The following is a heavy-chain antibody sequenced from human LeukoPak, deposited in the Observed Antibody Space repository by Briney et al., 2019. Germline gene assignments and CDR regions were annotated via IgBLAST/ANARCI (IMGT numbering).Heavy chain of an antibody. Sequence: PSETLSLTCTVSDGSISSSNYYWAWIRQPPGKGLEWIANIFYTGSTNYNPSLKSRVIISADTSKNQFSLKLSSVTAADTAVFYCARRATTSRFTLVRNNPVRFYYYYMDVWGKGTTVTISS. J-gene: IGHJ6*03. CDR1: DGSISSSNYY. CDR2: IFYTGST. D-gene: IGHD3-10*01. V-gene: IGHV4-39*07. CDR3: ARRATTSRFTLVRNNPVRFYYYYMDV.